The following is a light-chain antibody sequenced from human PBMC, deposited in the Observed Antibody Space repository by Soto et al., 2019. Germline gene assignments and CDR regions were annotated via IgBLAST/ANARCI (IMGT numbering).Light chain of an antibody. CDR3: QQLNSYPPYT. Sequence: DIQLTQSPSFLSASVGDRVTITCRASQGISSYLAWYQQKPGKAPKLLIYAASTLQSGVPSRFSGSGSGTEFTLPISSLQPEDFATYYCQQLNSYPPYTFGQGNKLEI. CDR2: AAS. CDR1: QGISSY. J-gene: IGKJ2*01. V-gene: IGKV1-9*01.